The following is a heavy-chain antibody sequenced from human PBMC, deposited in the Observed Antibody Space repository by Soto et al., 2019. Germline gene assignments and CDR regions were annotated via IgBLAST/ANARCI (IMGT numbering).Heavy chain of an antibody. V-gene: IGHV1-69*06. CDR1: GGTFSSYA. CDR2: IIPIFGTA. J-gene: IGHJ5*02. CDR3: ARGPYDFWSGYYSWWFDP. Sequence: SVKVSCKASGGTFSSYAISWVRQAPGQGLEWMGGIIPIFGTANFAQKFQGRVTITADKSTSTAYMELSSLRSEDTAVYYCARGPYDFWSGYYSWWFDPWGQGTLVTVSS. D-gene: IGHD3-3*01.